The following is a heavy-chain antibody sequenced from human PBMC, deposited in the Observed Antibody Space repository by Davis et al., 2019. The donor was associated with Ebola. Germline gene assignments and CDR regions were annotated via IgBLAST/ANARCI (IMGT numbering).Heavy chain of an antibody. V-gene: IGHV3-11*06. J-gene: IGHJ3*02. Sequence: GESLKISCAASGFTFSDYYMSWIRQAPGKGLEWVSYISSSSSYTNYADSVKGRFTISRDNAKNSLYLQMNSLRAEDTAVYYCARDYGGNSLDNAFDIWGQGTMVTVSS. D-gene: IGHD4-23*01. CDR1: GFTFSDYY. CDR3: ARDYGGNSLDNAFDI. CDR2: ISSSSSYT.